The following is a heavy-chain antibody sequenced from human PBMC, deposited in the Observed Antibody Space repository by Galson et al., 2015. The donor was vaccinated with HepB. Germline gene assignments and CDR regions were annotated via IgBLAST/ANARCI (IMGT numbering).Heavy chain of an antibody. Sequence: SVKVSCKASGGTFSSYTISWVRQAPGQGLEWMGRIIPILGIANYAQKFQGRVTITADKSTSTAYMELSSLRSEDTAVYYCARDLIRYYDSSGYQVAGDYWGQGTLVTVSS. CDR2: IIPILGIA. CDR1: GGTFSSYT. V-gene: IGHV1-69*04. J-gene: IGHJ4*02. D-gene: IGHD3-22*01. CDR3: ARDLIRYYDSSGYQVAGDY.